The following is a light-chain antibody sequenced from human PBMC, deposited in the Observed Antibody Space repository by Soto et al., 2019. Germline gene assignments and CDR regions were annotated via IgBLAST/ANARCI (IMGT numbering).Light chain of an antibody. J-gene: IGLJ1*01. V-gene: IGLV2-8*01. CDR1: ASDIGGYTF. CDR3: SAHGGTNPYV. Sequence: QSALTQPPSASGSPGQSVAISCTGTASDIGGYTFVSWYQQHPGKAPKPLIYDVNKRPSGVPDRFSGSKSGNTASLTVSGLQAEDEADYYCSAHGGTNPYVFGTGTKLTFL. CDR2: DVN.